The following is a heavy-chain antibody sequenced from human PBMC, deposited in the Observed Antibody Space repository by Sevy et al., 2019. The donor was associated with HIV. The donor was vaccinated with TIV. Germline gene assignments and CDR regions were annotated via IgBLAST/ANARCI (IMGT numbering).Heavy chain of an antibody. J-gene: IGHJ4*02. CDR2: IWYDGTVK. D-gene: IGHD2-21*02. CDR3: ARGGGYCGGDFYSNDY. V-gene: IGHV3-33*08. CDR1: GFTFGSYV. Sequence: GGSLRLSCAASGFTFGSYVMHWVRQAPGKGLEWVALIWYDGTVKYYADSVKGRFTISRDNSKDTLFLQMNSLTPEDTAVYYCARGGGYCGGDFYSNDYWGQGALVTVSS.